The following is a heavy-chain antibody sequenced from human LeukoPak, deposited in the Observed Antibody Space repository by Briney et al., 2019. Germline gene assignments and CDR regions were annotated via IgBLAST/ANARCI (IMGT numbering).Heavy chain of an antibody. CDR3: GRDQDGFEY. Sequence: SQTLSLTCAISGDSVSSNIAAWNWIRQSPSRGLEWLGRTYYRSKWYYDYAVSVKSRITINPDTSKKQFCLQVNSVTPEDTALYYCGRDQDGFEYWGQGTLVTVSS. V-gene: IGHV6-1*01. J-gene: IGHJ4*02. CDR2: TYYRSKWYY. CDR1: GDSVSSNIAA.